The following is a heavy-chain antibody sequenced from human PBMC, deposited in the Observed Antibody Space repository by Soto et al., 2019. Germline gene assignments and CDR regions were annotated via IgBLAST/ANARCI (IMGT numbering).Heavy chain of an antibody. V-gene: IGHV4-39*01. D-gene: IGHD3-10*01. J-gene: IGHJ4*02. CDR3: ARRLWFGEFNYFDY. CDR2: IYYSGST. Sequence: QLQLQESGPGLVKPSETLSLTCTVSGGSISSSSYYWGWIRQPPGKGLEWIGSIYYSGSTYYNPSLKSQVTISVDTSKNQFSLKLSSVTAADTAVYYCARRLWFGEFNYFDYWGQGTLVTVSS. CDR1: GGSISSSSYY.